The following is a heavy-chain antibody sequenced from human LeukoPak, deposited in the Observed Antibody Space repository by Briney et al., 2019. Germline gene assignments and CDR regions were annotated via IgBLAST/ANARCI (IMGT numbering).Heavy chain of an antibody. V-gene: IGHV4-34*01. Sequence: PSETLSLTCAVYGGSFSGYYWSWIRQPPGKGLEWIGEINHSGSTNYNPSLKSRVTISVDTSKNQFSLKLSSVTAADTAVYYCAGITYYYDSSGYYYPNWFDPWGQGTLVTVSS. D-gene: IGHD3-22*01. J-gene: IGHJ5*02. CDR2: INHSGST. CDR1: GGSFSGYY. CDR3: AGITYYYDSSGYYYPNWFDP.